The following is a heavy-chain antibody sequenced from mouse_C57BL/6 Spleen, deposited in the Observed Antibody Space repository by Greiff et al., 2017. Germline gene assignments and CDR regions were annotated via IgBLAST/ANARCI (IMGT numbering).Heavy chain of an antibody. V-gene: IGHV1-80*01. J-gene: IGHJ3*01. Sequence: VKLQESGAELVKPGASVKISCKASGYAFSSYWMNWVKQRPGKGLEWIGQIYPGDGDTNYNGKFKGKATLTADKSSSTAYMQLSSLTSEDSAVYFCARYDGYYAWFAYWGQGTLVTVSA. CDR1: GYAFSSYW. D-gene: IGHD2-3*01. CDR3: ARYDGYYAWFAY. CDR2: IYPGDGDT.